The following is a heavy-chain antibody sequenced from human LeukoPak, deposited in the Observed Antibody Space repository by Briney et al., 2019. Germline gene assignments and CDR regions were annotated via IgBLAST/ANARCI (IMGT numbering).Heavy chain of an antibody. CDR3: ARVKSEFDI. V-gene: IGHV4-61*02. CDR1: GGSISSDSYF. Sequence: SQTLSLTCTVSGGSISSDSYFWNWIRQPAGKGLEWIGRIYTSGSTQHNPSLKSRVTISIDTSNNQFSLRLSSVTAADTAVYYCARVKSEFDIWGQGTTVSVSS. J-gene: IGHJ3*02. CDR2: IYTSGST.